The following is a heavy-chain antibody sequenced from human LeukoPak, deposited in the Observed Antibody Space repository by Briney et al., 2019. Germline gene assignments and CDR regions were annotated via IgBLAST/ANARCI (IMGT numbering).Heavy chain of an antibody. V-gene: IGHV3-7*01. J-gene: IGHJ4*02. CDR1: GFTFSSYW. D-gene: IGHD3-9*01. Sequence: PGGSLRLSCAASGFTFSSYWMSWVRQAPGKGLEWVANIKQDGSEKYYVDSVKGRFTISRDNAKNSLYLQMNSLRAEDTAVYYCARGDYDILTGYSLFDYWGQGTLVTVSS. CDR2: IKQDGSEK. CDR3: ARGDYDILTGYSLFDY.